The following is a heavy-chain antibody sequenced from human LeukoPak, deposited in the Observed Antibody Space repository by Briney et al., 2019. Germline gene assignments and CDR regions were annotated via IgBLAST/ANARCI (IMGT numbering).Heavy chain of an antibody. J-gene: IGHJ6*04. Sequence: TSETLSLTCTVSGGSISSSSYYWGWIRQPPGKGLEWIGSIYYSGSTNYNPSLKSRVTISVDTSKNQFSLKLSSVTAADTAVYYCARMDFWSGYPLGLDVWGKGTTVTVSS. D-gene: IGHD3-3*01. CDR2: IYYSGST. V-gene: IGHV4-39*07. CDR1: GGSISSSSYY. CDR3: ARMDFWSGYPLGLDV.